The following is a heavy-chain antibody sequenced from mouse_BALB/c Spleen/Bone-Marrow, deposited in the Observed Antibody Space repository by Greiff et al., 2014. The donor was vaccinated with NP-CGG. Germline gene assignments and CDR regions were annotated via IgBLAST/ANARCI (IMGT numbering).Heavy chain of an antibody. V-gene: IGHV1-82*01. Sequence: QVQLQQSGPELVKPGASVKISCKASGYAFSSSWMNWVKQRPGQGLEWIGRIYPGDGNTNYNGKFKGKATLTTDKSSTTAYMQLSSLTSVDSADYFCALYDYDGLSWFAYWGQGTLVTVSA. D-gene: IGHD2-4*01. CDR2: IYPGDGNT. J-gene: IGHJ3*01. CDR1: GYAFSSSW. CDR3: ALYDYDGLSWFAY.